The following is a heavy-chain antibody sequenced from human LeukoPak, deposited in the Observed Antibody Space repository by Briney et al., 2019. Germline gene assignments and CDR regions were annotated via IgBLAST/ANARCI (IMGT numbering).Heavy chain of an antibody. CDR2: ISAYNGNT. V-gene: IGHV1-18*01. Sequence: ASVRVSCKASGYTFTSYGISWVRQAPGQGLEWMGWISAYNGNTNYAQKLQGGVTMTTDTSTSTAYMELRSLRSDDTAVYYCARVPRGGWGEVAWYFDLWGRGTLVTVSS. D-gene: IGHD7-27*01. CDR3: ARVPRGGWGEVAWYFDL. CDR1: GYTFTSYG. J-gene: IGHJ2*01.